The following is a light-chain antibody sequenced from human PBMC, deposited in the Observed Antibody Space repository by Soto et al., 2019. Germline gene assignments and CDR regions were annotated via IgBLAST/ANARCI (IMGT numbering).Light chain of an antibody. V-gene: IGLV2-23*01. CDR2: EGS. J-gene: IGLJ2*01. CDR3: CSYAVSVV. Sequence: QSALTQPASVSGSPGQSITISCTGTSSDVGSYNLVSWYQQHPGKAPKLMIYEGSKRPSGVSNRFSGSKSGNTASLTISGLQAEVEVDYYCCSYAVSVVFGRGTKVTVL. CDR1: SSDVGSYNL.